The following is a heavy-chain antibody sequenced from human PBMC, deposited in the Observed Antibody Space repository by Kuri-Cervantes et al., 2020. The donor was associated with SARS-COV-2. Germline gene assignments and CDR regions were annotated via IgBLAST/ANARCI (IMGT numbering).Heavy chain of an antibody. CDR1: GFTFSSYA. V-gene: IGHV3-48*02. CDR2: ISSSSSTT. J-gene: IGHJ6*02. Sequence: GGSLRLSCAASGFTFSSYAMHWVRQAPGKGLEWVSYISSSSSTTYYADSVKGRFTISRDNAKNSLYLQMNSLRDEDTAVYYCARQYYDILTGYYLYGMDVWGQGTTVTVSS. CDR3: ARQYYDILTGYYLYGMDV. D-gene: IGHD3-9*01.